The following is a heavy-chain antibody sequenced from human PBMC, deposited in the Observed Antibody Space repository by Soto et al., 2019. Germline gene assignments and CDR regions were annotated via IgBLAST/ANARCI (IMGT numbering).Heavy chain of an antibody. Sequence: QVQLVESGGGLVKPGGSLRLSCAASGFIFSDYYMSWIRQTPGKGLEWIAYISSGGGTIHYADSVKGRFANSRDNAKNVLYLQMNSLRVEDTAVYYCAKDPDATGFYIDSWGQGTQVSVSS. CDR1: GFIFSDYY. V-gene: IGHV3-11*01. CDR3: AKDPDATGFYIDS. J-gene: IGHJ4*02. CDR2: ISSGGGTI. D-gene: IGHD4-4*01.